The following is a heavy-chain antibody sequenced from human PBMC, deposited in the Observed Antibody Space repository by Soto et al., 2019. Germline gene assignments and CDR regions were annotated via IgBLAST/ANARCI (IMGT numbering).Heavy chain of an antibody. Sequence: PAGSLSLSCAASGFSFSAYYMSWIRQAPGKGLEWVSYINSSGSTIYYADPMKGRFTISSANANNSLYLQINSPTAEDTAVYYWGRAMGRGKAFDFWGQGTMVTVSS. D-gene: IGHD1-26*01. CDR3: GRAMGRGKAFDF. CDR2: INSSGSTI. J-gene: IGHJ3*01. CDR1: GFSFSAYY. V-gene: IGHV3-11*01.